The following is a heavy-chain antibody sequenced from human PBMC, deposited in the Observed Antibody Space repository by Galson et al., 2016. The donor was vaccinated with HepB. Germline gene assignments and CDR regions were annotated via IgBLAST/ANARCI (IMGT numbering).Heavy chain of an antibody. CDR1: GFSISTIGVG. CDR2: IYWDDDR. CDR3: AHGSYGDYFDY. J-gene: IGHJ4*02. D-gene: IGHD4-17*01. Sequence: PALVKPTQTLTLTCTLSGFSISTIGVGVGWIRQPPGKALEWLALIYWDDDRRYSPSLRSRLTITKDTSKNQVVLKMTNMDPVDTATYYCAHGSYGDYFDYWGQGTLVTVSS. V-gene: IGHV2-5*02.